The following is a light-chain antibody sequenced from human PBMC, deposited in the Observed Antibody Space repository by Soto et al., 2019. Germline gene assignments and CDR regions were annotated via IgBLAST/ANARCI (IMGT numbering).Light chain of an antibody. CDR3: QQYDSSPPIT. CDR1: QGISYH. V-gene: IGKV1-NL1*01. Sequence: DLQMTQSPSSLSASVGDRVTITCRASQGISYHVAWYQQKPGKVPRLLIYGASSRATGIPDRFSGSGSGTDFTLTISGLESEDFAVYYCQQYDSSPPITFGQGTRLEIK. CDR2: GAS. J-gene: IGKJ5*01.